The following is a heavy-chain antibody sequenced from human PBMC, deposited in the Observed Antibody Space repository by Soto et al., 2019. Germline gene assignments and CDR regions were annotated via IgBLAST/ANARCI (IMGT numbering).Heavy chain of an antibody. CDR1: GFTFNNYA. J-gene: IGHJ4*02. Sequence: EVQLLESGGGLVQPGGSLRLSCAASGFTFNNYAMTWVRQAPGKGLEWVSAISGGGHTTSYADSVQGRFTVTRDGSKNTMYLQMSSLRAEDTALYSCAKGRGGSGSLTPRVDYWGQGTLVTVSS. V-gene: IGHV3-23*01. CDR3: AKGRGGSGSLTPRVDY. CDR2: ISGGGHTT. D-gene: IGHD3-10*01.